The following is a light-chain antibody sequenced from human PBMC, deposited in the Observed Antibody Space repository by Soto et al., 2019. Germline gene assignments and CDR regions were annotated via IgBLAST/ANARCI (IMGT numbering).Light chain of an antibody. CDR2: TAS. J-gene: IGKJ5*01. CDR3: QQAASFPIT. Sequence: DIQMTQSPSSVSASVGDSVTITCRASQGVSTWLAWYQQKPGKAPNLLIYTASSLQSGVQSRFSGSGSGTDFTLTINGLQPEDFATYYCQQAASFPITFGQGTRLEIK. V-gene: IGKV1-12*01. CDR1: QGVSTW.